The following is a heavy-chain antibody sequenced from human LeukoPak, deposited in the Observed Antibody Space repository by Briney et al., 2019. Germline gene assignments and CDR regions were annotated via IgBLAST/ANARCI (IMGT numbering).Heavy chain of an antibody. CDR2: ISYNSYYI. J-gene: IGHJ4*02. CDR1: EFSFSTYT. Sequence: PGGSLRLSCAASEFSFSTYTLNWVRQAPGKGLEWVSAISYNSYYIHYRNSVKGRFTISRDNAKNSLYLQMNGLRAEDTAVYYCATSPTCSSTPCHSRYLESWGQGTLVTVSS. D-gene: IGHD2-2*01. CDR3: ATSPTCSSTPCHSRYLES. V-gene: IGHV3-21*01.